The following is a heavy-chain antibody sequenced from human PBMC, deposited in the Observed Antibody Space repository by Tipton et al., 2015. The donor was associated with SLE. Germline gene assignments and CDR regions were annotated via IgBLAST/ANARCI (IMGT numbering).Heavy chain of an antibody. D-gene: IGHD6-19*01. V-gene: IGHV3-23*01. CDR1: GFTFSSYA. Sequence: GSLRLSCAASGFTFSSYAMTWVRQGPGKGLEWVSAISASGTSTYYADSVKGRFTISRDNSKNTLYLQMNSLRAEDTAVYYWCCRGPYTSAWEYYGMDVWGQGTLVTVSS. J-gene: IGHJ6*02. CDR3: CCRGPYTSAWEYYGMDV. CDR2: ISASGTST.